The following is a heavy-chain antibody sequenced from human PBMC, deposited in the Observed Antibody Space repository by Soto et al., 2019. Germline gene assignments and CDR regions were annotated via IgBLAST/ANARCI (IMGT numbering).Heavy chain of an antibody. D-gene: IGHD2-15*01. Sequence: QVQLVESGGGVVQPGRSLRLSCAASGFTFSSYGMHWVRQAPGKGLEWVAVIWYDGSNKYYADSVKGRFTISRDNSKNTLYLQMNSLRVEDTAVYYCARNRVVTATYYFDYWGQGTLVTVSS. V-gene: IGHV3-33*01. CDR2: IWYDGSNK. J-gene: IGHJ4*02. CDR1: GFTFSSYG. CDR3: ARNRVVTATYYFDY.